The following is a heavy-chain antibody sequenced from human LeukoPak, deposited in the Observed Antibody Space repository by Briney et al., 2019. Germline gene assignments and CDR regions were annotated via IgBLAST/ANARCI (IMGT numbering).Heavy chain of an antibody. V-gene: IGHV3-33*06. J-gene: IGHJ4*02. Sequence: PGRPLRLSCAASGFTFSSYGMHWARQAPGKGLEWVAVIWDDGSSKYYGDSVKGRFTISRDNSKNTLYLQMNSLRAEDTAVYYCAKPTRGSGSFLIDFWGQGTLVTVSS. CDR1: GFTFSSYG. CDR2: IWDDGSSK. CDR3: AKPTRGSGSFLIDF. D-gene: IGHD1-26*01.